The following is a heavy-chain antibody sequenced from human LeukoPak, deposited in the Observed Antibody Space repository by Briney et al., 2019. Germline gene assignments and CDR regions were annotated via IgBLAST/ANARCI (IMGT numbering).Heavy chain of an antibody. D-gene: IGHD2-21*02. CDR2: ISTYSGNT. CDR1: GYTLTSYA. J-gene: IGHJ4*02. Sequence: ASVKVSCKASGYTLTSYALSWVRQAPGQGLEWMGWISTYSGNTNYAQKLQGRITMTIETSTSTAYMELRSLRSDDTAVYYCARGGSRVVTYGNFDYWGQGTLVTVSS. V-gene: IGHV1-18*01. CDR3: ARGGSRVVTYGNFDY.